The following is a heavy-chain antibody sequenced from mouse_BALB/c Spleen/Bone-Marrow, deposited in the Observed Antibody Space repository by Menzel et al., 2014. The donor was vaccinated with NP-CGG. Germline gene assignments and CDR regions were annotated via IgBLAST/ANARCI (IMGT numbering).Heavy chain of an antibody. CDR2: INPSNGGT. V-gene: IGHV1S81*02. CDR3: TRSYYAKEGAWFAY. J-gene: IGHJ3*01. Sequence: VKLMESGAELVKPGASVKLSCKASGYTFASYYMYWVKQRPGQGPEWIGGINPSNGGTNFNEKFKSKATLTVDKSSSAAYMQLSSLTSEDSAVYYCTRSYYAKEGAWFAYWGQGTLVTVSA. D-gene: IGHD1-1*01. CDR1: GYTFASYY.